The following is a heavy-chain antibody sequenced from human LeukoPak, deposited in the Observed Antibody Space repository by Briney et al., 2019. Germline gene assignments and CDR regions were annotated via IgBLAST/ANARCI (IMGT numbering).Heavy chain of an antibody. Sequence: GASVKVSCKASGGTFSSYTISWVRQAPGQGLEWMGGIIPIFGTANYAQKFQGRVTFTTDESTSTAYMELSSLRSEDTAVYYCARNYGDYVYYFDYWGQGTLVTVSS. CDR3: ARNYGDYVYYFDY. V-gene: IGHV1-69*05. J-gene: IGHJ4*02. CDR1: GGTFSSYT. D-gene: IGHD4-17*01. CDR2: IIPIFGTA.